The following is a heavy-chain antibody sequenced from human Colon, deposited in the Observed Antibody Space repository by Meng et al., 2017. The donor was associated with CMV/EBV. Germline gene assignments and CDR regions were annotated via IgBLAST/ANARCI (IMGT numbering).Heavy chain of an antibody. D-gene: IGHD6-19*01. Sequence: GESLKISCAASGFTFSSYWMHWVRQAPGKGLVWVSRINSDGSSTGYAASVKGRFTISRDNAKNTLYLQMNSLRAEDTAVYYCAREDRFRYSSANWFDPWGKGTLVTVSS. CDR1: GFTFSSYW. CDR2: INSDGSST. J-gene: IGHJ5*02. CDR3: AREDRFRYSSANWFDP. V-gene: IGHV3-74*01.